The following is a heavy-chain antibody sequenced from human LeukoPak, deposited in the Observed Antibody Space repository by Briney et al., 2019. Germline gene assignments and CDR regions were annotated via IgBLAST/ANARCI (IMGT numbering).Heavy chain of an antibody. J-gene: IGHJ4*02. D-gene: IGHD2-2*03. CDR2: LFYSGST. CDR1: GGSISSYY. CDR3: ARHGSTDYFDY. V-gene: IGHV4-59*08. Sequence: ASETLSLTRTVSGGSISSYYWSWIRQPPGKGLEWIAYLFYSGSTDYNPSLESRVTISVDTSKNQFSLKLRFVTAADTAVYYCARHGSTDYFDYWGQGTPVTVSS.